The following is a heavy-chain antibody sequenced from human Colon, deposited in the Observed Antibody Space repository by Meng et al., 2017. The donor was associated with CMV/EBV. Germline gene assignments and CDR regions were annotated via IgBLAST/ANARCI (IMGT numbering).Heavy chain of an antibody. Sequence: GESLKISCVASGFNLSDSSLNWVRQAPGKGLEWIAYISTNMYTVYYADSVKGRFTISRDNAKNSLFLQINGLRDEDSALYFCATDEQFCLTYSCRKGRGLDIWGRGTTVTVSS. D-gene: IGHD5-12*01. J-gene: IGHJ6*02. CDR2: ISTNMYTV. CDR1: GFNLSDSS. V-gene: IGHV3-48*02. CDR3: ATDEQFCLTYSCRKGRGLDI.